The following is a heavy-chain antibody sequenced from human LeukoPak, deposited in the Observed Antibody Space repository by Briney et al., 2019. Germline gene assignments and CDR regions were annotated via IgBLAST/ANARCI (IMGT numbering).Heavy chain of an antibody. CDR2: ISAYNGNT. CDR3: ARERSGIAVAFFDY. Sequence: ASVKVSCKASGYTFTSYGISWVRQAPGQGLEWMGWISAYNGNTNYAQKLQGRVTMTTDTSTSTAYMELRSLRSDDTAVYYCARERSGIAVAFFDYWGQGTLVTVSS. J-gene: IGHJ4*02. V-gene: IGHV1-18*01. D-gene: IGHD6-19*01. CDR1: GYTFTSYG.